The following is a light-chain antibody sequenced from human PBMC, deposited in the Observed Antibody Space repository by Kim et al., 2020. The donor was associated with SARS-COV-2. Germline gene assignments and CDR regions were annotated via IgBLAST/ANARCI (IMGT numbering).Light chain of an antibody. CDR1: QSVDNRY. V-gene: IGKV3-20*01. J-gene: IGKJ2*01. CDR3: QQYDISPYN. Sequence: EIVLTQSPGPLSLSPGGRATLSCRVSQSVDNRYLAWYQQKPGQGPRLLISGASSRATGISDRFSGSGSRTDFTLTIRRLEPEDSAVYYCQQYDISPYNFGQGTKLEIK. CDR2: GAS.